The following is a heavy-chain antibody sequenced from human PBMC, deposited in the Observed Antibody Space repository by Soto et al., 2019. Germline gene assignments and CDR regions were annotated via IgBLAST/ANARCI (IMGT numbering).Heavy chain of an antibody. CDR3: ARSVEGHFDY. D-gene: IGHD6-19*01. J-gene: IGHJ4*02. Sequence: EVQLVEYGGGLVQPGGSLRLSCAASGFRFSIYSMNWVRQAPGKGLEWSAYITSDTKTIKYADSVKGRFTISRDNDKNLVYLQMNSLRDEDTAVYYCARSVEGHFDYWGQGTVVTVST. V-gene: IGHV3-48*02. CDR2: ITSDTKTI. CDR1: GFRFSIYS.